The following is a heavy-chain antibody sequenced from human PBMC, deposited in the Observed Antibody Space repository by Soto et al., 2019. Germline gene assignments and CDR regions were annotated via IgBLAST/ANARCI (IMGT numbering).Heavy chain of an antibody. V-gene: IGHV3-30-3*01. CDR1: GFTFSSYA. CDR2: ISYDGSNK. J-gene: IGHJ6*02. CDR3: ARDRYDFQNYGMDV. Sequence: PGGSLRLSCAASGFTFSSYAMHWVRQAPGKGLEWVAVISYDGSNKYYADSVKGRFTISRDNSKNTLYLQMNSLRAEDTTVYYCARDRYDFQNYGMDVWGQGTTVTVSS. D-gene: IGHD5-12*01.